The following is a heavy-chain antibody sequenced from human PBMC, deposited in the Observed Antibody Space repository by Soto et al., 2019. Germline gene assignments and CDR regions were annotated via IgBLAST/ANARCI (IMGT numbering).Heavy chain of an antibody. CDR3: ATPFGSSGN. D-gene: IGHD1-26*01. CDR1: GGTFSSYI. Sequence: QVQLVQSGAEVKKPGSSVKVSCKASGGTFSSYIISWVRQAPGQGLEWMGRIIPTLGIANYAQKFQGRVTITADKATRRANMELSRLRGEDTAVYYCATPFGSSGNWGQGTRVTVSS. CDR2: IIPTLGIA. V-gene: IGHV1-69*02. J-gene: IGHJ4*02.